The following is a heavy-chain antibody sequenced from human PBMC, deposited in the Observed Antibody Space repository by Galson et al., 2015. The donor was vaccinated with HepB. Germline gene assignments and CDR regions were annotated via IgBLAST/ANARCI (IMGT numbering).Heavy chain of an antibody. D-gene: IGHD6-13*01. J-gene: IGHJ4*02. V-gene: IGHV1-2*02. CDR2: INPNGGGT. Sequence: SVKVSCKASGYTFTGYYMHWVRQAPGQGLEWMGWINPNGGGTNYAQKFQGRVTMTRDTSISTAYMELSRLRSDDTAVYYCARAGASIAAAGNYWGQGTLVTVSS. CDR3: ARAGASIAAAGNY. CDR1: GYTFTGYY.